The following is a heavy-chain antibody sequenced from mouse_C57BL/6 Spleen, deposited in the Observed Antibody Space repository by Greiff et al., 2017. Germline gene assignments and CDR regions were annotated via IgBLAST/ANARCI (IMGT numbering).Heavy chain of an antibody. CDR1: GYSITSGYD. J-gene: IGHJ4*01. CDR3: ARAYDYFYAMDY. V-gene: IGHV3-1*01. Sequence: EVQLVESGPGMVKPSQSLSLTCTVSGYSITSGYDWRWIRHFPGTKLEWMGYISYSGSTNYNTSLNSRISITPDTSKKHFFLKLNSVTTEDTATYYCARAYDYFYAMDYWGQGTSVTVSS. CDR2: ISYSGST. D-gene: IGHD2-4*01.